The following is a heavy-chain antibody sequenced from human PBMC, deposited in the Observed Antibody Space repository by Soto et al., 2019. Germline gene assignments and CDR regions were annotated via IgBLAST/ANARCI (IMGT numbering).Heavy chain of an antibody. V-gene: IGHV4-59*08. CDR3: ARGRHWFGPGDN. D-gene: IGHD3-10*01. CDR1: GISITSSY. J-gene: IGHJ4*02. CDR2: ISDRGDI. Sequence: SETLSLTCTVSGISITSSYWNWFRQSPGKGLEWIGQISDRGDINYNPPLESRVAISTDTSKNQVSLALTAVNAADTAVYFCARGRHWFGPGDNWGQGTLVTVSS.